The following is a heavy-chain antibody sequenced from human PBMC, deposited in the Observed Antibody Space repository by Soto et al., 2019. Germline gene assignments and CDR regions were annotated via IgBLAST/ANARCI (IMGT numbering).Heavy chain of an antibody. V-gene: IGHV1-18*01. D-gene: IGHD2-2*01. CDR2: ISLYSDGT. CDR3: ARVVPGAEAWFGP. CDR1: GYTFSNYA. Sequence: QVQLVQSGGEVKRPEASVKVSCKTSGYTFSNYAITWGRQAPGQPLEWLGGISLYSDGTNYAQKFQRRVSMTAHTSTTTAYMELRILRSADTAVYYCARVVPGAEAWFGPWGQGTLVTVSS. J-gene: IGHJ5*02.